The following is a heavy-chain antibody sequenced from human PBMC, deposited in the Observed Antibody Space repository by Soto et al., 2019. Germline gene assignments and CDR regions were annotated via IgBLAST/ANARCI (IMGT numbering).Heavy chain of an antibody. J-gene: IGHJ5*02. V-gene: IGHV1-69*12. CDR1: GGTFSSYA. CDR3: ASGPHGDGGEDNWFDP. Sequence: QVQLVQSGAEVKKPGSSVKVSCKASGGTFSSYAISWVRQAPGQGLEWMGGIIPIFGTANYAQKFQGRVTITADESTSTAYMELSSLRSEDTAVYYCASGPHGDGGEDNWFDPWGQGILVTVSS. CDR2: IIPIFGTA. D-gene: IGHD3-16*01.